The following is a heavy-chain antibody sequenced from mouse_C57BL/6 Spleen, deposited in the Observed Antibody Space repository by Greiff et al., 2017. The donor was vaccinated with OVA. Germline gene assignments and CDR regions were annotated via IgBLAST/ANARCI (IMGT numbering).Heavy chain of an antibody. Sequence: EVKLVESGGGLVKPGGSLKLSCAASGFTFSSYAMSWVRQTPEKRLEWVATISDGGSYTYYPDNVKGRFTISRDNAKNNLYLQMSHLKSEDTAMYYCAREGDYYGSSYGRYYAMDYWGQGTSVTVSS. CDR3: AREGDYYGSSYGRYYAMDY. D-gene: IGHD1-1*01. CDR1: GFTFSSYA. CDR2: ISDGGSYT. J-gene: IGHJ4*01. V-gene: IGHV5-4*01.